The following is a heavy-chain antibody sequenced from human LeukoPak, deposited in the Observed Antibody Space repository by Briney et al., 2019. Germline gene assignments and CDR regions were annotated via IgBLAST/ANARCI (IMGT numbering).Heavy chain of an antibody. J-gene: IGHJ6*03. Sequence: SQTLSLTCTVSGGSISSGSYYWTWVRQPAGKGLEWVGRIYSSGSTDYNPSLKSRVTISVDTSKNQFSLKLSSVTAADTAVYYCARDYCSSTSCYGDYYYYYYMDVWGKGTTVTVSS. CDR3: ARDYCSSTSCYGDYYYYYYMDV. V-gene: IGHV4-61*02. CDR1: GGSISSGSYY. D-gene: IGHD2-2*01. CDR2: IYSSGST.